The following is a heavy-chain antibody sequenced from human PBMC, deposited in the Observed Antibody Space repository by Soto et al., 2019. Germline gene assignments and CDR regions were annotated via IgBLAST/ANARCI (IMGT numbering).Heavy chain of an antibody. Sequence: ASVKVSCKASGGTFSSYAISWVRQAPGQGLEWMGGIIPIFGTANYAQKFQGRVTITADKSTSTAYMELSSLRSEDTAVYYCARDNYDFWSGYYKHNWFDPWGQGTLVTVSS. V-gene: IGHV1-69*06. J-gene: IGHJ5*02. CDR1: GGTFSSYA. CDR2: IIPIFGTA. CDR3: ARDNYDFWSGYYKHNWFDP. D-gene: IGHD3-3*01.